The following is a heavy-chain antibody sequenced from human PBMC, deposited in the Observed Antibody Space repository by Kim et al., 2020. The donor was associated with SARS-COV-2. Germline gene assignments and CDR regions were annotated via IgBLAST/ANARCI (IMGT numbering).Heavy chain of an antibody. Sequence: GGSLRLSCAASGFTFSSYGMHWVRQAPGKGLEWVAVIWYDGSNKYYADSVKGRFTISRDNSKNTLYLQMNSLRAEDTAVYYCARDGAIRGGGYSYGPLGGFDYWGQGTLVTVSS. CDR1: GFTFSSYG. J-gene: IGHJ4*02. V-gene: IGHV3-33*01. CDR2: IWYDGSNK. D-gene: IGHD5-18*01. CDR3: ARDGAIRGGGYSYGPLGGFDY.